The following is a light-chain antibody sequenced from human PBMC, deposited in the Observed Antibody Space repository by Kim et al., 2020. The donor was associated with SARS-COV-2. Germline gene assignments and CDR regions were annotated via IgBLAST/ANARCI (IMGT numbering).Light chain of an antibody. CDR2: AAS. CDR3: HQYENYPLT. J-gene: IGKJ4*01. Sequence: SASIGDTVTITCRASQGISSHLAWYQQKPGKAPKVLISAASTLQSGVPSRFSGSGSGTDYTLTISYLQSEDFGSYYCHQYENYPLTFGGGTKLEIK. V-gene: IGKV1-8*01. CDR1: QGISSH.